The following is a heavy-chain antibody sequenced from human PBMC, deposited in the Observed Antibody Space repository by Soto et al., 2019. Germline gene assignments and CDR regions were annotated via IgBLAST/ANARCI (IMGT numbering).Heavy chain of an antibody. CDR2: IYHSGTT. V-gene: IGHV4-4*02. CDR3: ARDRGIGAAGS. CDR1: GGSITSTNW. D-gene: IGHD6-13*01. Sequence: PSETLSLTCAVSGGSITSTNWWGWVRQPPGKGLEWIGEIYHSGTTNYNPSLKSRVTISVDKSKNQFSLKLTSVTAADTAVYYCARDRGIGAAGSWGQGILVTVSS. J-gene: IGHJ5*02.